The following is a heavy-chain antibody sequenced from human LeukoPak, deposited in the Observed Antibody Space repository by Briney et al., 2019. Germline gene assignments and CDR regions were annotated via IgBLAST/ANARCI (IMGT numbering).Heavy chain of an antibody. CDR1: EFTFSSYW. V-gene: IGHV3-7*01. CDR3: ARIRAGAATGWFDP. J-gene: IGHJ5*02. D-gene: IGHD6-13*01. CDR2: IKQDGSEK. Sequence: GGSLRLSCAASEFTFSSYWMSWVRQAPGKGLEWVANIKQDGSEKYYVDSVKGRFTISRDNAKNSLYLQMNSLRAEDTAVYYCARIRAGAATGWFDPWGQGTLVTVSS.